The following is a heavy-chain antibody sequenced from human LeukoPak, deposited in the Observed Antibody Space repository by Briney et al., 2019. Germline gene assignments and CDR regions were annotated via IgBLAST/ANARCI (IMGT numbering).Heavy chain of an antibody. CDR2: MNPNSGNT. CDR3: ARHYYDFWSGYRYYYYYYMDV. V-gene: IGHV1-8*01. D-gene: IGHD3-3*01. CDR1: GYTFTSYD. Sequence: GASVKVSCKASGYTFTSYDINWVRQATGQGLEWMGWMNPNSGNTGYAQKLQGRVTMTRNTSISTAYMELSSLRSEDTAVYYCARHYYDFWSGYRYYYYYYMDVWGEGTTVTVSS. J-gene: IGHJ6*03.